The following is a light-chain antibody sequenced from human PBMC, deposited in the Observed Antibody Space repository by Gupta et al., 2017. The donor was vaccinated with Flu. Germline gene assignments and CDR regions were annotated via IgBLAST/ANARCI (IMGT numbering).Light chain of an antibody. CDR2: DKS. CDR1: TGPVTSDHY. CDR3: LLSWNNAFWV. V-gene: IGLV7-46*01. J-gene: IGLJ3*02. Sequence: TVTLTCDSNTGPVTSDHYRFWYQQKTGQAPRELIYDKSDKRSSAPDRFSGSLRGGKAALTLSGAQIEDEADYYCLLSWNNAFWVFGGGTKLTVL.